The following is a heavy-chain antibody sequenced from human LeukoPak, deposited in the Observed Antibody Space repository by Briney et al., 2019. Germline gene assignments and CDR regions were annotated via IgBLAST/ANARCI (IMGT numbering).Heavy chain of an antibody. CDR1: GYTFTGYY. V-gene: IGHV1-69*13. J-gene: IGHJ4*02. CDR2: VIPTFGKT. D-gene: IGHD5-24*01. CDR3: ARETATTMFDY. Sequence: SVKVSCKASGYTFTGYYMHWVRQAPGQGLEWMGGVIPTFGKTDYAQKFRGRLTITADESTSTAYMELSSLRSDDTAFYYCARETATTMFDYWGQGTLVTVSS.